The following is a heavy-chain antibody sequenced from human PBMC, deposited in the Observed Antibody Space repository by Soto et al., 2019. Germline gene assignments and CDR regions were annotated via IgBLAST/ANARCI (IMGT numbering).Heavy chain of an antibody. J-gene: IGHJ4*02. CDR1: GFSLTTSGVG. D-gene: IGHD3-3*01. Sequence: QITLNESGPTVVRPTETLTLTCRFSGFSLTTSGVGVGWIRQSPGKAPEWLALIYWDDDKGYSASLKSRLTITKDCSKNQVVLTVSDLAPTDTAIYFCAHRVLRTVFGLVTTTAIYFDFWGQATPVAVSS. CDR2: IYWDDDK. CDR3: AHRVLRTVFGLVTTTAIYFDF. V-gene: IGHV2-5*02.